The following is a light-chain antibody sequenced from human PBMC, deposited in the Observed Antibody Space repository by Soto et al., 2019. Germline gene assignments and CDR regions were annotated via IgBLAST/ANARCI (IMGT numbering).Light chain of an antibody. CDR2: GAS. Sequence: EIVLTQSPGTLSLSPGERATLSCSASQSISSNSVAWYQQEPGQAPRLLIHGASTRATGIPDRVSGSGSGTDFTRTISRLEPEDFGVYYCQQYGSSPITFGQGTRLEIK. CDR1: QSISSNS. J-gene: IGKJ5*01. CDR3: QQYGSSPIT. V-gene: IGKV3-20*01.